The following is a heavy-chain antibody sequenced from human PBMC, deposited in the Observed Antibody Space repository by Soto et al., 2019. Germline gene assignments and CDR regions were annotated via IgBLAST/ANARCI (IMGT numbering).Heavy chain of an antibody. CDR2: IYSGGST. V-gene: IGHV3-66*01. Sequence: EVQLVESGGGLVQPGGSLRLSCAASGFTVSSNYMSWVRQAPGKGLEWVSVIYSGGSTYYADSVKGRFTISRDNSKNTRYLQINSQRAKDTAVYYCARDGYDSSGYYPEYFQHWGQRTLVTDSS. J-gene: IGHJ1*01. CDR3: ARDGYDSSGYYPEYFQH. D-gene: IGHD3-22*01. CDR1: GFTVSSNY.